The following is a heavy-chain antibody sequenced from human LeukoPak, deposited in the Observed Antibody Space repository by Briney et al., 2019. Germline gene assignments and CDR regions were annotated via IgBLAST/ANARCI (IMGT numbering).Heavy chain of an antibody. Sequence: GGSLRLSCAASGFTLSSYSMNWVRQAPGKGLEWVSSISSSSIYIYYADSVKGRFTISRDNAKNSLYLQMNSLRAEDTAVYYCAREREYNYGHMLGYWGQGTLVTVSS. J-gene: IGHJ4*02. V-gene: IGHV3-21*01. CDR2: ISSSSIYI. CDR1: GFTLSSYS. D-gene: IGHD5-18*01. CDR3: AREREYNYGHMLGY.